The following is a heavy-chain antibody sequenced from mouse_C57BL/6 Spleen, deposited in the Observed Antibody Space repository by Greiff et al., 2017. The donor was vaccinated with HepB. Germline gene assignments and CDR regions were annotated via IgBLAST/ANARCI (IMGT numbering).Heavy chain of an antibody. V-gene: IGHV1-61*01. D-gene: IGHD1-1*01. CDR1: GYTFTSYW. CDR2: IYPSDSET. J-gene: IGHJ2*01. Sequence: VQLQQSGAELVRPGSSVKLSCKASGYTFTSYWMDWVKQRPGQGLEWIGNIYPSDSETHYNQKFKDKATLTVDKSSSTAYMQLSSLTSEDSAVYYGARRTTVDYFDYWGQGTTLTVSS. CDR3: ARRTTVDYFDY.